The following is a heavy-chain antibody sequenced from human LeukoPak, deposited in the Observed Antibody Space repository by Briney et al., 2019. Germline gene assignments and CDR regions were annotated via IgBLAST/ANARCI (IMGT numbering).Heavy chain of an antibody. CDR1: GFTFSSYA. V-gene: IGHV3-23*01. CDR2: ISGSGGST. J-gene: IGHJ4*02. D-gene: IGHD2/OR15-2a*01. CDR3: AKGNGVYFKTHFDY. Sequence: GGSLRLSCAASGFTFSSYAMSWVRQPPGKGLQWVSTISGSGGSTYYADSVKGRFTISRDNSKNTLYVQVNSLRAEDTAVYYCAKGNGVYFKTHFDYWGQGTLVTVSS.